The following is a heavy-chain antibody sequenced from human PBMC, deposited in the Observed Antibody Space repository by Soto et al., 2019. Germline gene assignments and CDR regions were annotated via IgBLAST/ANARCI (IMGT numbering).Heavy chain of an antibody. CDR1: GGSISSYY. J-gene: IGHJ4*02. CDR2: IYYSGST. Sequence: PSETLSLTCTVSGGSISSYYWSWVRQPPGKGLEWIGYIYYSGSTNYNPSLKSRVTISVDTSKNQFSLKLSSVTAADTAVYYCARVEVVEWLSTNYYFDYWGQGTLVTVSS. CDR3: ARVEVVEWLSTNYYFDY. V-gene: IGHV4-59*12. D-gene: IGHD3-3*01.